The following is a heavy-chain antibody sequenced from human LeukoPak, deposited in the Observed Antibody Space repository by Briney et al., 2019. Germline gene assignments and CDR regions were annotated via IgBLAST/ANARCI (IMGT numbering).Heavy chain of an antibody. CDR1: GGSISSYY. J-gene: IGHJ6*03. CDR3: ARGGYKSPYYYYMDV. V-gene: IGHV4-4*07. CDR2: IYTTGST. Sequence: PSETLSLTCTVSGGSISSYYWSWIRQPAGKGLEWIGRIYTTGSTNYNLSLMSRVTMSVDTSKNQFSLKLTSATAADTAVYHCARGGYKSPYYYYMDVWGKGTTVTVSS. D-gene: IGHD1-14*01.